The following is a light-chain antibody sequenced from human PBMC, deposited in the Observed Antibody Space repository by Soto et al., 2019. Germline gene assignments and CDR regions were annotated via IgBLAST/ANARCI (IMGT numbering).Light chain of an antibody. CDR3: ASWDDRLYGVL. J-gene: IGLJ3*02. Sequence: QSVLTQPPSASGTPGQSVTISCFGSGSSIGSNTVNWYRQLPGAAPKLLIYNNNERPSGVPDRFSGSKSGTSASLAISGLQSEDEADYYCASWDDRLYGVLFGGGTKVTVL. CDR1: GSSIGSNT. CDR2: NNN. V-gene: IGLV1-44*01.